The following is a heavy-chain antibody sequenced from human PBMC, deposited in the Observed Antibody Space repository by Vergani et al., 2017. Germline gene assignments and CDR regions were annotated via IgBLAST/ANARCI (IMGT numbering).Heavy chain of an antibody. D-gene: IGHD5-24*01. J-gene: IGHJ4*02. CDR3: ARRPLPRDGYNDFGDY. V-gene: IGHV1-69*04. Sequence: QVQLVQSGAEVKKPGSSVKVSCKASGGTFSSYAISWVRQAPGQGLEWMGRIIPILGIANYAQKFQGRVTITADKSTSTAYMELSSLRSEDTAVCYCARRPLPRDGYNDFGDYWGQGTLVTVSS. CDR2: IIPILGIA. CDR1: GGTFSSYA.